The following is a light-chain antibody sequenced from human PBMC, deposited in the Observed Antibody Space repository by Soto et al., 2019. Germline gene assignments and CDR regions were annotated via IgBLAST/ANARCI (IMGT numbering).Light chain of an antibody. CDR1: QSVSSY. CDR3: QHRGNWPPYT. CDR2: DAS. V-gene: IGKV3-11*01. Sequence: EIVLTQSPATLSLSPGERATLSCRASQSVSSYLAWYQQKPGQAPRLLIYDASNRATGIPARFSGSGSGTDFPPTISSLEPEDFAVYYCQHRGNWPPYTFGQGTKLEIK. J-gene: IGKJ2*01.